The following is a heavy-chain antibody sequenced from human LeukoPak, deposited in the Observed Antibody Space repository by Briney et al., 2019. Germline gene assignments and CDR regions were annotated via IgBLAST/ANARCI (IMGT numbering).Heavy chain of an antibody. CDR3: ATSLTLPGTGLTVTAALGY. Sequence: GASVKVSCKASGYTFTSYDINWVRQATGQGLEWMGWMNPNSGNTGYAQKFQGRVTMTRNTSTTTAYMELTGLTSEDTAVYYCATSLTLPGTGLTVTAALGYWGQGTLVTVSS. V-gene: IGHV1-8*01. D-gene: IGHD2-21*02. CDR1: GYTFTSYD. J-gene: IGHJ4*02. CDR2: MNPNSGNT.